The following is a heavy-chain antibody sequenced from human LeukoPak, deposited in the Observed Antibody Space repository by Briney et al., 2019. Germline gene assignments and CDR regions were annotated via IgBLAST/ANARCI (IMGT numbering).Heavy chain of an antibody. CDR3: ARGGGIAVADDFDY. D-gene: IGHD6-19*01. CDR1: GYTFTVHY. V-gene: IGHV1-2*02. J-gene: IGHJ4*02. Sequence: ASVKVSCKASGYTFTVHYLHWVRQAPGQGPEWMGWFNPNSGGTNYAQKFQGRVTMTRDTSISTAYMELSRLRSDDTAVYYCARGGGIAVADDFDYWGQGTLVTVSS. CDR2: FNPNSGGT.